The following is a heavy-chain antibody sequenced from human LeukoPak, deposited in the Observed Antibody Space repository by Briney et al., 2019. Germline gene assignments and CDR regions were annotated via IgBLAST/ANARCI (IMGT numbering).Heavy chain of an antibody. CDR3: ARVTYSSSWSPDYYYYVDV. Sequence: GASVKVSCRASGYTFTSYGISWVRQAPGQGLEWMGWISAYNGNTNYAQKLQGRVTMTTDTSTSTAYMELSSLRSEDTAVYYCARVTYSSSWSPDYYYYVDVWGKGTTVTVSS. V-gene: IGHV1-18*01. D-gene: IGHD6-13*01. J-gene: IGHJ6*03. CDR1: GYTFTSYG. CDR2: ISAYNGNT.